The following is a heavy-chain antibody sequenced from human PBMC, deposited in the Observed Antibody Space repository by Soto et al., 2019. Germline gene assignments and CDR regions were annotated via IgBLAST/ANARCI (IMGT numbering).Heavy chain of an antibody. Sequence: GGSLRLSCAASGFTFSNYVLHWVRQAPGKGLEWLALISYDGINKYYADSVRGRFTISRDNSKNTLYLQMNTLTDADTAVYFCATNHWACGCGNYLYPDMHEWAPVTTLAVSS. CDR3: ATNHWACGCGNYLYPDMHE. CDR1: GFTFSNYV. J-gene: IGHJ6*02. CDR2: ISYDGINK. D-gene: IGHD3-22*01. V-gene: IGHV3-30-3*01.